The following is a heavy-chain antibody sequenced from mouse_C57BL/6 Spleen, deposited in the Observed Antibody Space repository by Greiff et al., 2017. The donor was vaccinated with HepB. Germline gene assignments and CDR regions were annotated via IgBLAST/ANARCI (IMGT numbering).Heavy chain of an antibody. D-gene: IGHD2-12*01. J-gene: IGHJ3*01. V-gene: IGHV1-15*01. CDR3: TRRGDTTFAY. CDR1: GYTFTDYE. CDR2: IDPETGGT. Sequence: VQLQQSGAELVRPGASVTLSCKASGYTFTDYEMHWVKQTPVPGLEWIGAIDPETGGTAYNQKFKGKAILTADKSSSTAYMELRSLTSEDSAVYYSTRRGDTTFAYWSEGTLVTVSA.